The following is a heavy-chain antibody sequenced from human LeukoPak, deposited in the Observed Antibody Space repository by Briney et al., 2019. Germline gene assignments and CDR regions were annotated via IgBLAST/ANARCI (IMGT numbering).Heavy chain of an antibody. CDR3: ARSSFARWFDP. CDR2: ISYDGSNK. Sequence: GRSLRLSCAASGFTFSSYGMHWVRQAPGKGLEWVAVISYDGSNKYYADSVKGRFTISRDNSKNTLYPQMNSLRAEDTAVYYCARSSFARWFDPWGQGTLVTVSS. D-gene: IGHD6-13*01. CDR1: GFTFSSYG. J-gene: IGHJ5*02. V-gene: IGHV3-30*03.